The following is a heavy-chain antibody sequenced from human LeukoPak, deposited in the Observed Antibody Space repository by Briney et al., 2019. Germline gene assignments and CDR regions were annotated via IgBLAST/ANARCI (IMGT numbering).Heavy chain of an antibody. CDR1: GFTVSSDY. D-gene: IGHD5-18*01. V-gene: IGHV3-53*01. CDR2: IYSGGST. J-gene: IGHJ4*02. Sequence: GGSLRLSCAASGFTVSSDYMSWVRQALGKGLEWVSIIYSGGSTYYADSVKGRFTISRDNSKNTVYLQMNGLRAEDTAVYYCARDSGYSYGYEWGQGTLVTVSS. CDR3: ARDSGYSYGYE.